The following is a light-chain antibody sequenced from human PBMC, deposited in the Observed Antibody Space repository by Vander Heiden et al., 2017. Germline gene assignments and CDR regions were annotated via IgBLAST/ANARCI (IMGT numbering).Light chain of an antibody. CDR3: QQSHSTPLT. CDR2: AAS. V-gene: IGKV1-39*01. CDR1: QSISSF. J-gene: IGKJ4*01. Sequence: DIQMTQSPSSLSASVGDRVTITCRASQSISSFLNWYQQKPGKAPKLLIYAASSLQSGVPSRFSGSGSGTDFTLTISSLQPADFATYYCQQSHSTPLTFGGGTKVKIK.